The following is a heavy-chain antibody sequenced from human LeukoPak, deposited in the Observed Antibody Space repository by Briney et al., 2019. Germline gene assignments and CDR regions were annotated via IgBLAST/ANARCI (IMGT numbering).Heavy chain of an antibody. CDR1: GGSISSYY. V-gene: IGHV4-59*04. CDR3: ARHVWAPYYYDSSGYNYFDY. J-gene: IGHJ4*02. Sequence: KPSETLSLTCTVSGGSISSYYWSWIRQPPGKGLEWIGYIYYSGSTYYNPSLKSRVTISVDTSKNQFSLKLSSVTAADTAVHYCARHVWAPYYYDSSGYNYFDYWGQGTLVTVSS. CDR2: IYYSGST. D-gene: IGHD3-22*01.